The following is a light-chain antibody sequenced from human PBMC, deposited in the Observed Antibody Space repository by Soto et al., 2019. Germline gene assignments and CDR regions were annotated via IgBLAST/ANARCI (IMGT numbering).Light chain of an antibody. CDR1: QSVSSR. CDR3: RHYNNWPPET. CDR2: DAS. Sequence: EIVMTQSPATLSVSPGERATLSCRASQSVSSRLAWYQQKRGQAPRLLIYDASTRATGIPARFSGSGSGTEFNLTISSLQSEDFAIYYCRHYNNWPPETLGQGT. J-gene: IGKJ1*01. V-gene: IGKV3-15*01.